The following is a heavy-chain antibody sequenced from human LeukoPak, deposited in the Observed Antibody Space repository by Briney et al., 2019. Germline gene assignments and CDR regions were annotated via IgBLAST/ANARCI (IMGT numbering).Heavy chain of an antibody. J-gene: IGHJ4*02. Sequence: ASVKVSCKASGYTFTGYYMHWVRQAPGQGLEWMGWINPNSGGTNYAQKFQGRVTMTRDTSISTAYMELSRLRSDDTAVYYCAGDLNDYVWGSYRSTNYFDYWGQGTLVTVSS. CDR1: GYTFTGYY. CDR3: AGDLNDYVWGSYRSTNYFDY. V-gene: IGHV1-2*02. CDR2: INPNSGGT. D-gene: IGHD3-16*02.